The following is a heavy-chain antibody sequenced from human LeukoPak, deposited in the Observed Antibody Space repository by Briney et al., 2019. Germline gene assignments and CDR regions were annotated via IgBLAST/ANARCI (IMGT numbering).Heavy chain of an antibody. V-gene: IGHV3-21*01. D-gene: IGHD2-15*01. CDR1: GFTFSSYS. Sequence: GGSLRLSCAASGFTFSSYSMNWVRQAPGKGLEWVSSISSSSSYIYYADSVTGRFTISRDNAKNSLYLQMNSLRAEDTAVYYCARDHSQLLRCWGQGTLVTVSS. J-gene: IGHJ4*02. CDR3: ARDHSQLLRC. CDR2: ISSSSSYI.